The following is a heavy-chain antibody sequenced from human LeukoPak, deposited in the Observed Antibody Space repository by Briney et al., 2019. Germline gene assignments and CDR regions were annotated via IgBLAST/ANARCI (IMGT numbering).Heavy chain of an antibody. V-gene: IGHV4-39*02. CDR3: ANSDTFYNVMSGP. D-gene: IGHD3-10*01. Sequence: PSETLSLTCTVSGGYITTNGYCWVWIRQSPGEALEWIGSISYSGNTFYNPSLKSRVTISVDTSKNHFSLTLTSVTAADTALYFCANSDTFYNVMSGPWGQGTLVTVSS. J-gene: IGHJ5*02. CDR1: GGYITTNGYC. CDR2: ISYSGNT.